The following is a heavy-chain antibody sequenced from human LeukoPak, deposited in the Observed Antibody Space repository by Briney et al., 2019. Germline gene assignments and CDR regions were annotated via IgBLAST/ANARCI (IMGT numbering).Heavy chain of an antibody. CDR2: INPNSGGT. J-gene: IGHJ4*02. CDR1: GYTFTGYY. Sequence: ASVKVSCKASGYTFTGYYMHWVRQAPGQGLEWMGWINPNSGGTNYAQKFQGRVTMARDTSISTAYMELRSLRSDDTAVYYCARDRVPYDFWSGYFDIYFDYWGQGTLVTVSS. CDR3: ARDRVPYDFWSGYFDIYFDY. D-gene: IGHD3-3*01. V-gene: IGHV1-2*02.